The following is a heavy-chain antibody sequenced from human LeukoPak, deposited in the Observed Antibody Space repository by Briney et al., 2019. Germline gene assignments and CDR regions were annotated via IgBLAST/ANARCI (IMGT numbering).Heavy chain of an antibody. CDR2: ISSSSSTI. CDR1: GFTFSSYS. V-gene: IGHV3-48*01. D-gene: IGHD4-17*01. J-gene: IGHJ6*03. Sequence: PGGSLRLSCAASGFTFSSYSMNWVRQAPGKGLEWVSYISSSSSTIYYADSVKGRFTISRDNAKNSLYPQMNSLRAEDTAVYYCARALPLTRYTVTTFSHYYYMDVWGKGTTVTVSS. CDR3: ARALPLTRYTVTTFSHYYYMDV.